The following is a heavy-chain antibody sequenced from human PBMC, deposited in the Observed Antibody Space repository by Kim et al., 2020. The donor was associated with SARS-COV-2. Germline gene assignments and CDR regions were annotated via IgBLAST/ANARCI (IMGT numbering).Heavy chain of an antibody. CDR3: ARDPEEVGNNWFDP. CDR1: GYSFNIDY. J-gene: IGHJ5*02. V-gene: IGHV1-46*02. Sequence: ASVKVSCKASGYSFNIDYVHWVRQAPGQGLEWMGKINPNGGATRSAQQFQGRVAMTMDTSTRTMYMHLSRLTSEDTAVHYCARDPEEVGNNWFDPWGQGT. CDR2: INPNGGAT.